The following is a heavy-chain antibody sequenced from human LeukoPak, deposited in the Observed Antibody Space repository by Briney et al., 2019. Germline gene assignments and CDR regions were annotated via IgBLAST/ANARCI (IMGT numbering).Heavy chain of an antibody. CDR1: GFTFSSYG. Sequence: HPGRSLRLSCAASGFTFSSYGMHWVRQAPGKGLEWVAVTSYDGSDKYYADSVKGRFTISRDNPKKTLYLQMNSLRVEDTAVYYCAKGWSDLDKWGQGTLVTVSS. V-gene: IGHV3-30*18. D-gene: IGHD3-3*01. J-gene: IGHJ4*02. CDR2: TSYDGSDK. CDR3: AKGWSDLDK.